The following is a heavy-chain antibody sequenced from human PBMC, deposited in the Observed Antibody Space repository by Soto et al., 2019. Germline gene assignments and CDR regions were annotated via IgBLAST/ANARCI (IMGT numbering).Heavy chain of an antibody. V-gene: IGHV3-23*01. J-gene: IGHJ4*02. CDR2: IVISGGTT. Sequence: GGSLRLSCTASGFTFNNYAMTWVRQAPGKGLEWVSSIVISGGTTYYADSVEGRFTISRDKSKNTVFLQLNSLRAEDTAVYYCAKGITMILVVQGDAPDKYYFDSWGQGTQVTVSS. D-gene: IGHD3-22*01. CDR1: GFTFNNYA. CDR3: AKGITMILVVQGDAPDKYYFDS.